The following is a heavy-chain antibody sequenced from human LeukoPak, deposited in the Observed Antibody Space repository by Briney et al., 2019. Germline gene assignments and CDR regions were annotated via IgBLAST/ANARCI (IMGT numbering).Heavy chain of an antibody. CDR2: IHYSGSS. J-gene: IGHJ3*02. CDR3: ARARNYYDSSGFYYEGDAFDI. CDR1: GGSISTYY. D-gene: IGHD3-22*01. Sequence: SETLSLTCTVSGGSISTYYWSWLRQPPGKGLEWIGYIHYSGSSNYNPSLKSRVTISLDTSKNQFSLKLSSVTAADTAVYYCARARNYYDSSGFYYEGDAFDIWGQGTMVTVSS. V-gene: IGHV4-59*01.